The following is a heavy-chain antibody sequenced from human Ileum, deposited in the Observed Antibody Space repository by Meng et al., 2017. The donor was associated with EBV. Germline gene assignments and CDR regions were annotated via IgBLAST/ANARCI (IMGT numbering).Heavy chain of an antibody. J-gene: IGHJ5*02. CDR3: ARDSNGDYGWVDT. CDR2: IFYTGST. V-gene: IGHV4-30-4*08. D-gene: IGHD4-17*01. Sequence: QVQLQESGPGLVKPSETLSLTCSVSNGSVSSYGYYWTWIRQPPGKGLEWIGYIFYTGSTYYNPSLKSRVTISLDLSKNQFSLNLTSVTAADTAVYYCARDSNGDYGWVDTWGQGTLVTVSS. CDR1: NGSVSSYGYY.